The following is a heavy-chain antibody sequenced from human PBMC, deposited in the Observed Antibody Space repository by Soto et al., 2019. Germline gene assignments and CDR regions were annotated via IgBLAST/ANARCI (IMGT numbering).Heavy chain of an antibody. D-gene: IGHD4-17*01. CDR1: GFYITNYW. CDR3: VRDSYTAHWHTDGEDY. J-gene: IGHJ4*02. V-gene: IGHV3-7*01. CDR2: IKEDGSLK. Sequence: DVQLVESGGGLVQPGGSLRLSCAASGFYITNYWMTWVRQAPGKGPEWVANIKEDGSLKFYVDSVRGRFTISRDNAKNSVYLEMSRLRAEDTAVYYCVRDSYTAHWHTDGEDYWGQGTLVTVSS.